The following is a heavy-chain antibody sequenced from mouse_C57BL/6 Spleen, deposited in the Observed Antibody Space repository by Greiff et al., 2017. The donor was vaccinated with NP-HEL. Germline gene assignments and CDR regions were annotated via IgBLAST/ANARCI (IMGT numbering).Heavy chain of an antibody. J-gene: IGHJ2*01. Sequence: EVQLVESGPELVKPGASVKISCKASGYTFTDYYMNWVKQSHGKSLEWIGDINPNNGGTSYNQKFKGKATLTVDKSSSTAYMELRSLTSEDSAVYYCARWGITTVVANFDYWGQGTTLTVSS. V-gene: IGHV1-26*01. D-gene: IGHD1-1*01. CDR1: GYTFTDYY. CDR2: INPNNGGT. CDR3: ARWGITTVVANFDY.